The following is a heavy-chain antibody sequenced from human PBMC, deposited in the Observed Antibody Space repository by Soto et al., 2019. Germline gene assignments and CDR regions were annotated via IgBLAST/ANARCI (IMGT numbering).Heavy chain of an antibody. CDR2: IYYSGST. Sequence: LSLTCTVSGGSISSSSYYWGWIRQPPGKELEWIGSIYYSGSTYYNPSLKSRVTISVDTSKNQFSLKLSSVTAADTAVYYCARGIGGYFDYWGQGTLVTVSS. J-gene: IGHJ4*02. CDR3: ARGIGGYFDY. D-gene: IGHD2-21*01. V-gene: IGHV4-39*01. CDR1: GGSISSSSYY.